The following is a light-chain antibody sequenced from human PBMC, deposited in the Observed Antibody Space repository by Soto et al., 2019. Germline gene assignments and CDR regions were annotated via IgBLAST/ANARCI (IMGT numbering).Light chain of an antibody. Sequence: QSALTQPASVSGSRGQSITISCTGTSGDIGGYKYVSWYQQHPGKAPKLIIFEVSNRRSGVSDRFSGSNSGNTDSLTISGIQAEDEADYYCTLYSRYRVLVFCGATKLTVL. CDR2: EVS. CDR3: TLYSRYRVLV. V-gene: IGLV2-14*01. CDR1: SGDIGGYKY. J-gene: IGLJ3*02.